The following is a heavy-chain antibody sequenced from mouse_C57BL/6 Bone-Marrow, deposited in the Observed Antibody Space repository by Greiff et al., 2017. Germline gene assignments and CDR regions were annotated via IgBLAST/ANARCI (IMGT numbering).Heavy chain of an antibody. CDR2: IRLKSDNYAT. V-gene: IGHV6-3*01. J-gene: IGHJ3*01. Sequence: EVQLVESGGGLVQPGGSMKLSCVASGFTFSNYWMNWVRQSPEKGLEWVAQIRLKSDNYATHYAESVKGRFTISRDDSKSSVYLQMNNLRAEVTGIYYCAADGWFAYWGQGTLVTVSA. D-gene: IGHD2-3*01. CDR1: GFTFSNYW. CDR3: AADGWFAY.